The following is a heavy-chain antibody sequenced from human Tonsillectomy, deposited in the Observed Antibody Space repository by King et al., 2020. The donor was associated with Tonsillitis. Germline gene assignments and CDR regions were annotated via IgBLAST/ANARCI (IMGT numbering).Heavy chain of an antibody. CDR2: IKSKTDGGTT. CDR1: GFTFSNAW. CDR3: TSRGYDYVWGSYPGY. Sequence: VQLVESGGGLVKPGGSLRLSCAASGFTFSNAWMSWVRQAPGKGLEWVGRIKSKTDGGTTDYGAPVKGRFTISRDDSKNTLSLQINSLKTEDTGVYYCTSRGYDYVWGSYPGYWGQGTLVSVSS. J-gene: IGHJ4*02. V-gene: IGHV3-15*01. D-gene: IGHD3-16*01.